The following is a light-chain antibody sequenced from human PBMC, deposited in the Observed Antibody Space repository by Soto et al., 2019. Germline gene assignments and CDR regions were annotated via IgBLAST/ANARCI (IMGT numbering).Light chain of an antibody. CDR2: AAS. Sequence: DLQLTQSPSFLSASVGDRVTITCRASQGISSYLAWYQQKPGKAPKLLIYAASTLQSAVPSRFSGSGSGTECTRTISSLQPEDFATYYCQQLNSYPLTFGGGTKVEIK. J-gene: IGKJ4*01. CDR3: QQLNSYPLT. CDR1: QGISSY. V-gene: IGKV1-9*01.